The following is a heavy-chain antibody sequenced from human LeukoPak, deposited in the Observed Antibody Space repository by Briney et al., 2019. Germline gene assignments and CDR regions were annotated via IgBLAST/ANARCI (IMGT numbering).Heavy chain of an antibody. CDR2: INPSGGST. Sequence: ASVKVSCKASGYTFTSYYMHWVRQAPGQGLEWMGIINPSGGSTSYAQKFQGRVTMTRNTSISTAYMELSSLRSEDTAVYYCARGTTVTFHYYYYYMDVWGKGTTVTVSS. V-gene: IGHV1-46*01. J-gene: IGHJ6*03. CDR3: ARGTTVTFHYYYYYMDV. CDR1: GYTFTSYY. D-gene: IGHD4-11*01.